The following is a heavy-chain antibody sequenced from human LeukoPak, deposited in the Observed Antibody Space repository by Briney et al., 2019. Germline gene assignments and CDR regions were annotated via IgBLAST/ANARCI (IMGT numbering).Heavy chain of an antibody. J-gene: IGHJ3*02. D-gene: IGHD1-7*01. V-gene: IGHV4-59*08. CDR1: GGXLSHYY. CDR3: ARTGPTYFDI. Sequence: LSLTXXVSGGXLSHYYWSWIRQPPGKGLEWIGYIHYTGSPNSNPSLKNRVTISVDTSKNQVSLNLTSVTAADTAVYYCARTGPTYFDIWGQGTMVTVSS. CDR2: IHYTGSP.